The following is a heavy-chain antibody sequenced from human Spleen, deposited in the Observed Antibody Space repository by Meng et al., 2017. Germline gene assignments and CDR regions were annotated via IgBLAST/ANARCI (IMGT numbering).Heavy chain of an antibody. D-gene: IGHD1-26*01. Sequence: ASVKVSCKASGGTFSNYAISWVRQAPGQGLEWLGWISPDNGKTNYGQQIQGRVTMTTDTSTSTAYMELRSLRPDDSAVYYCAREALSPGGSRHNWFDLWGQGTLVTVSS. CDR1: GGTFSNYA. J-gene: IGHJ5*02. V-gene: IGHV1-18*01. CDR2: ISPDNGKT. CDR3: AREALSPGGSRHNWFDL.